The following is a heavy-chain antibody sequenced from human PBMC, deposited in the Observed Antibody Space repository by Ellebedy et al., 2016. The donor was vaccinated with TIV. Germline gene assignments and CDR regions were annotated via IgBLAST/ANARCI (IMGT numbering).Heavy chain of an antibody. Sequence: SETLSLXXTVSGGSISSGGYSWSWIRQPPGKGLEWIGEINHSGSTNYNPSLKSRVTISVDTSKNQFSLKLSSVTAADTAVYYCARTSSGLDYWGQGTLVTVSS. CDR3: ARTSSGLDY. D-gene: IGHD6-19*01. V-gene: IGHV4-30-2*01. CDR1: GGSISSGGYS. J-gene: IGHJ4*02. CDR2: INHSGST.